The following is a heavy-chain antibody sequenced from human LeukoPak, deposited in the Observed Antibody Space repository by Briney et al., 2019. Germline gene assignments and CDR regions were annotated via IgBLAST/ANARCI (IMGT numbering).Heavy chain of an antibody. D-gene: IGHD3-10*01. Sequence: PSETLSLTCTVSGGSISSYYWSWIRQPPGKGLEWIGYIYYSGGTNYNPSLKSRVTISVDTSKNQFSLKLSSVTAADTAVYYCARDLGVGGYYFDYWGQGTLVTVSS. CDR2: IYYSGGT. CDR1: GGSISSYY. CDR3: ARDLGVGGYYFDY. V-gene: IGHV4-59*01. J-gene: IGHJ4*02.